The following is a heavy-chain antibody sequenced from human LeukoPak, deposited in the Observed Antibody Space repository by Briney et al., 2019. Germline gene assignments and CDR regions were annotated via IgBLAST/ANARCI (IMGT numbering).Heavy chain of an antibody. D-gene: IGHD1-26*01. V-gene: IGHV4-39*01. CDR3: ARLISGSPADY. Sequence: SETLSLTCTVSGGSISSSSYYWGWLRQPPGKGLEWIGSIYYSGNTYYNPSLKSRVTISVDTSKNQFSLKLSSVTAADTAVYYCARLISGSPADYWGQGILVTVSS. J-gene: IGHJ4*02. CDR1: GGSISSSSYY. CDR2: IYYSGNT.